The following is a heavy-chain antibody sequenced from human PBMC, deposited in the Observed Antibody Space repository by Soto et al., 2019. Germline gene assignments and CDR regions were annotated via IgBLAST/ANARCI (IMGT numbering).Heavy chain of an antibody. D-gene: IGHD2-2*01. CDR3: ARDVQDIVVVPALGYYYYGMDV. J-gene: IGHJ6*02. V-gene: IGHV4-61*01. CDR2: IYYSGST. CDR1: GGSVSSGSYY. Sequence: SETLSLTCTVSGGSVSSGSYYWSWIRQPPGKGLEWIGYIYYSGSTNYNPSLKSRVTISVDTSKNQFSLKLSSVTAADTAVYYCARDVQDIVVVPALGYYYYGMDVWGQGTTVTVSS.